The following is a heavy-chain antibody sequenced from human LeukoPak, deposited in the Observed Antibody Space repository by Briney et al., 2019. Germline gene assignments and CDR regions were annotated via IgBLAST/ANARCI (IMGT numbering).Heavy chain of an antibody. J-gene: IGHJ3*02. D-gene: IGHD6-19*01. V-gene: IGHV3-23*01. CDR1: GFTFSSYA. Sequence: PGGSLRLSCAASGFTFSSYAMRWVRQAPGKGLEWVSAISGSGGSTYYADSVKGRFTISRDNSRNTLYLQMNSLRAEDTAVYYCAKAEYSSGWYDAFDIWGQGTMVTVSS. CDR3: AKAEYSSGWYDAFDI. CDR2: ISGSGGST.